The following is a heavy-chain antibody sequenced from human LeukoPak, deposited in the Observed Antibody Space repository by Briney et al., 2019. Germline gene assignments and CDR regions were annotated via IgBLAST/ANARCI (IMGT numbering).Heavy chain of an antibody. CDR2: IYPGDSDT. J-gene: IGHJ4*02. Sequence: GESLKISCKGSGYSFTSYWIGWVPQMPGKGLEWMGIIYPGDSDTRYSPSFQGQVTISADKSISAAYLQWSSLKASDTAMYYCARCPRDGSCSLDYWGQGTLVTVSS. CDR3: ARCPRDGSCSLDY. D-gene: IGHD2-15*01. CDR1: GYSFTSYW. V-gene: IGHV5-51*01.